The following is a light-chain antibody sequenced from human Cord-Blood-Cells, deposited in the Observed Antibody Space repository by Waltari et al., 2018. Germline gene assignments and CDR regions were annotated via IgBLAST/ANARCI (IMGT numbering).Light chain of an antibody. CDR3: QKDNSAPWT. V-gene: IGKV1-27*01. CDR1: QGISNY. Sequence: IQMIQSPSSLSPSVGDRVTITCRPSQGISNYLAWYQQKPGKVPQHLIYAASSLHSGVRSLFRGRRSGTDFNLSMSGLKTEDAATYYCQKDNSAPWTFGQGTKVEI. CDR2: AAS. J-gene: IGKJ1*01.